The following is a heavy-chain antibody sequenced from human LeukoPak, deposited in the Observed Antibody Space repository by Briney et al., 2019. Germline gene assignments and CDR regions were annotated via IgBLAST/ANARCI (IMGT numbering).Heavy chain of an antibody. CDR3: ATDPPAAGNFYYYYGMDV. J-gene: IGHJ6*02. Sequence: ASVKVSCTVSGYTLTELSMHWVRQAPGKGLEWMGDFDPEDGETIYAQKFQGRVTMTEDTSTDTAYMELSSLRSEDTAVYYCATDPPAAGNFYYYYGMDVWGQGTTVTVSS. D-gene: IGHD6-13*01. CDR1: GYTLTELS. V-gene: IGHV1-24*01. CDR2: FDPEDGET.